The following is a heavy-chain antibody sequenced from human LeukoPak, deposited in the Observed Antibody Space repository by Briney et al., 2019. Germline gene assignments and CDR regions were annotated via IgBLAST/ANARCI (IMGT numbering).Heavy chain of an antibody. D-gene: IGHD6-6*01. V-gene: IGHV1-18*01. CDR2: ISAHNGKT. Sequence: ASVKVSCKASGYTFSTYAITWVRQALGQGLEWMEWISAHNGKTNYAQNFQGRVTMTRDTCTSTVYMELRSLRSDETAVYYCARQLSSEHPDFDYWGQGTLVTVSP. J-gene: IGHJ4*02. CDR3: ARQLSSEHPDFDY. CDR1: GYTFSTYA.